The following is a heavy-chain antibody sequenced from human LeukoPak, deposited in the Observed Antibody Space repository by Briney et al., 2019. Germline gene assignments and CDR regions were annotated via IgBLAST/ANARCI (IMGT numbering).Heavy chain of an antibody. Sequence: SETLSLSCADYGGSFSGYYWSWIPQPPGKGLEWIGEINHSGSTNYNPSLKSRVTISVDTSKNQFSLKLSSVTAADTAVYYCASTGGSYWALGYWGQGTLVTVSS. CDR3: ASTGGSYWALGY. V-gene: IGHV4-34*01. D-gene: IGHD1-26*01. J-gene: IGHJ4*02. CDR1: GGSFSGYY. CDR2: INHSGST.